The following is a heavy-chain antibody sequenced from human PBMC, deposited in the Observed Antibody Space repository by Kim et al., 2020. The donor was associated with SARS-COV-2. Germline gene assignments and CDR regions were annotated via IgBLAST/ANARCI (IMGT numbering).Heavy chain of an antibody. CDR2: INTNTGSP. CDR3: ARVLSACGADCSQFDS. CDR1: EYTFSKFD. V-gene: IGHV7-4-1*02. Sequence: ASVKVSCKASEYTFSKFDINWVRQAPGQGLEWMGWINTNTGSPTYAQGFARRFVFSLDTSVSTAYLEITSLKADDTAVYYCARVLSACGADCSQFDSWGQGTLVTVSS. J-gene: IGHJ4*02. D-gene: IGHD2-21*02.